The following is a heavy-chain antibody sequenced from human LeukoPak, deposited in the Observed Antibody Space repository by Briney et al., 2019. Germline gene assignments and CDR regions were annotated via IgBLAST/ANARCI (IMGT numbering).Heavy chain of an antibody. D-gene: IGHD6-19*01. CDR2: IIPIFGTA. J-gene: IGHJ6*03. CDR1: GGTFSSYA. V-gene: IGHV1-69*06. Sequence: SVKVSCKASGGTFSSYAISWVRQAPGQGLEWVGGIIPIFGTANYAQKFQGRVTITADKSTSTAYMELSSLRSEDTAVYYCARSPSAVAGAGYYYYYMDVWGKGTTVTVSS. CDR3: ARSPSAVAGAGYYYYYMDV.